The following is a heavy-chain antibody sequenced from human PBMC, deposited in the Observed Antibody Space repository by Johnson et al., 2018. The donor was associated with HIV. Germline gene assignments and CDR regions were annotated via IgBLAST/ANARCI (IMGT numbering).Heavy chain of an antibody. J-gene: IGHJ3*02. Sequence: VQLVESGGGVVQPGGSLRLSCAASGFTFSNYDIHWVRQAPGKGLEWVAVISYDGSNKYYADSVTGRFTISRDNSKNTLYLQMNSLRAEDTAVYYCARSFGVTTPGAFDIWGQGTMVTVSS. CDR1: GFTFSNYD. D-gene: IGHD3-3*01. CDR3: ARSFGVTTPGAFDI. CDR2: ISYDGSNK. V-gene: IGHV3-30*19.